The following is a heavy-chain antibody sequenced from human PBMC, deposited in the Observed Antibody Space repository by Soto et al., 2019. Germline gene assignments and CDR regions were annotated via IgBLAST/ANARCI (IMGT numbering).Heavy chain of an antibody. Sequence: SETLSLTCTVSGGSISSGDYYWSWIRQPPGKGLEWIGYIYYSGSAYYNPSLKSRVTISVDTSKNQFSLKLSSVTAADTAVYYCARGPYDSSGYYLDYWGQGTLVTVS. V-gene: IGHV4-30-4*01. CDR2: IYYSGSA. CDR3: ARGPYDSSGYYLDY. D-gene: IGHD3-22*01. J-gene: IGHJ4*02. CDR1: GGSISSGDYY.